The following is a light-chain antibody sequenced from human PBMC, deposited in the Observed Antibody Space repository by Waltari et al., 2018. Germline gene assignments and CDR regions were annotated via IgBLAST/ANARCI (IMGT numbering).Light chain of an antibody. CDR3: QKYGRLPAT. Sequence: TQSTGTLLLSPGEGATISCRASQSVIRTFGWYQQKPGQAPRLLIYGTSTRATGIPDRFSGSGFGTDFSLTISRLEPEDFAVYYCQKYGRLPATFGQGTKVEIK. J-gene: IGKJ1*01. CDR1: QSVIRTF. V-gene: IGKV3-20*01. CDR2: GTS.